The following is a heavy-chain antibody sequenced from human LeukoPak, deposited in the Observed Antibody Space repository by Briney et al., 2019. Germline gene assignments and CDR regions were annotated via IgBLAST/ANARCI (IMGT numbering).Heavy chain of an antibody. V-gene: IGHV4-34*01. Sequence: KPSETLSLTCAVYGGSFSGYYWSWIRQPPGKGLEWIGEINHSGSTNYNPSLKSRVTISVDTSKSQFSLKLSSVTAADTAVYYCCSYGLDAFDIWGQGTMVTVSS. CDR1: GGSFSGYY. CDR3: CSYGLDAFDI. CDR2: INHSGST. D-gene: IGHD2-15*01. J-gene: IGHJ3*02.